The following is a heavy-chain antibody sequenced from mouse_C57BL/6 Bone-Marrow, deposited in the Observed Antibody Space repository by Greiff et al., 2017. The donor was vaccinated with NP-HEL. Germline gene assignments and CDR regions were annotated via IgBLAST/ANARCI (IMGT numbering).Heavy chain of an antibody. CDR2: IYPGSGNT. V-gene: IGHV1-66*01. D-gene: IGHD2-4*01. CDR1: GYAFSSSW. CDR3: ARRDYDGDY. J-gene: IGHJ2*01. Sequence: QVQLQQSGPELVKPGASVKISCKASGYAFSSSWMNWVKQRPGKGLEWIGWIYPGSGNTKYNEKFKGKATLTADTSSSTAYMQLSSLTSEDSAVYYCARRDYDGDYWGQGTTLTVSS.